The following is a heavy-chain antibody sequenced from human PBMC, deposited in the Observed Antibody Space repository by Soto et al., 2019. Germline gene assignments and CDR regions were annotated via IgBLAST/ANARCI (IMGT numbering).Heavy chain of an antibody. CDR2: IIPIFGTA. J-gene: IGHJ5*02. Sequence: QVQLVQSGAEVKKPGSSVKVSCKASGGTFSSYAISWVRQAPGQGLEWMGGIIPIFGTANYAQKFQGRVTITADESTSTAYMELSSLRSEDTAVYYCAKRSRSSSQNPNWFDPWGQGTLVTVSS. CDR3: AKRSRSSSQNPNWFDP. V-gene: IGHV1-69*01. CDR1: GGTFSSYA. D-gene: IGHD6-6*01.